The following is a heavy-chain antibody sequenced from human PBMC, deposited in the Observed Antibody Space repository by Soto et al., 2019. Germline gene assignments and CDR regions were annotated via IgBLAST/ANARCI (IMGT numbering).Heavy chain of an antibody. D-gene: IGHD1-26*01. J-gene: IGHJ5*02. CDR3: ARGVGFNWFDP. CDR2: IYYSGST. CDR1: GGSISSGGYY. Sequence: QVQLQESGPGLVKPSQTLSLTCTVSGGSISSGGYYWSWIRQHPGKGLEWIGYIYYSGSTYYNPSLKSRVPISVDPSKTHFPLKLSSVTAADTAVYYCARGVGFNWFDPWGQGTLVTVSS. V-gene: IGHV4-31*03.